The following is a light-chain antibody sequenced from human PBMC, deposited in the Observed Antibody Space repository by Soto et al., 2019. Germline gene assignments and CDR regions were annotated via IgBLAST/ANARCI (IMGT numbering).Light chain of an antibody. V-gene: IGLV2-14*01. CDR1: SSDIGAYSF. CDR2: EVS. J-gene: IGLJ1*01. Sequence: QSALTQPASVSGSPGQSITISCTGTSSDIGAYSFVSWYQQHPGKVPKLLIYEVSIRASGVPDRFSASKSGNTASLTISGLQPEDEADYICTSYSNTNSRVFASGTKLT. CDR3: TSYSNTNSRV.